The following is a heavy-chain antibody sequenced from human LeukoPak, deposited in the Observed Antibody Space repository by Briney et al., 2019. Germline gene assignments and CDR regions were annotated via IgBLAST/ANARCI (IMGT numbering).Heavy chain of an antibody. CDR3: ARPSLHYYYYYYMDV. J-gene: IGHJ6*03. CDR2: INTNTGNP. Sequence: ASVKVSCKASGGTFSSYAISWVRQAPGQGLEWMGWINTNTGNPTYAQGFTGRFVFSLDTSVSTAYLQISSLKAEDTAVCYCARPSLHYYYYYYMDVWGKGTTVTVSS. V-gene: IGHV7-4-1*02. CDR1: GGTFSSYA.